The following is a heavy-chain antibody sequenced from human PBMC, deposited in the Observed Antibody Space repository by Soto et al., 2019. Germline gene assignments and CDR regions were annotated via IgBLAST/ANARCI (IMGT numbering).Heavy chain of an antibody. CDR1: GFTFSSYG. Sequence: QVQLVESGGGVVQPGRSLRLSCAASGFTFSSYGMHWVRQAPGKGLEWVAVISYDGSNKYYADSVKGRFTISRDNSKNTLYLQMNSLRAEDTAVYYCAKDGLRDYYYGMDVWGQGTTVTVSS. V-gene: IGHV3-30*18. D-gene: IGHD5-12*01. J-gene: IGHJ6*02. CDR3: AKDGLRDYYYGMDV. CDR2: ISYDGSNK.